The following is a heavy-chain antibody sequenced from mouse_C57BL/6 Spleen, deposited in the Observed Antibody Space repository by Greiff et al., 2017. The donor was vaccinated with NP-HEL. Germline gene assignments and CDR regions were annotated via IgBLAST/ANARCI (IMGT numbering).Heavy chain of an antibody. CDR2: IYPGSGST. J-gene: IGHJ3*01. Sequence: QVHVKQPGAELVKPGASVKMSCKASGYTFTSYWITWVKQRPGQGLEWIGDIYPGSGSTNYNEKFKSKATLTVDTSSSTAYMQLSSLTSEDSAVYYCARRDGNFAWFAYWGQGTLVTVSA. V-gene: IGHV1-55*01. D-gene: IGHD2-1*01. CDR3: ARRDGNFAWFAY. CDR1: GYTFTSYW.